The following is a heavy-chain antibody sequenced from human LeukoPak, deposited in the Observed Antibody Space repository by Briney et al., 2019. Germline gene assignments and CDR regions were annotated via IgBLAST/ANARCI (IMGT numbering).Heavy chain of an antibody. CDR3: ARDGSSWSFDY. CDR1: GFTFSSYW. V-gene: IGHV3-74*01. Sequence: AGGSLRLSCAASGFTFSSYWMYWVRQAPGKGSEWVSRINNDGSSTSYADSYADSVKGRFTISRDNAKNTLYLQMNSLRAEDTAVYYCARDGSSWSFDYWGQGTLVTVSS. CDR2: INNDGSST. D-gene: IGHD6-13*01. J-gene: IGHJ4*02.